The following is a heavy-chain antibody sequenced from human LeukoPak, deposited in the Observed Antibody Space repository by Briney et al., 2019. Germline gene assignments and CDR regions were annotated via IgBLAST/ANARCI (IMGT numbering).Heavy chain of an antibody. CDR2: ISSSGSTI. CDR3: ARGGDWRYFDL. V-gene: IGHV3-48*04. D-gene: IGHD2-21*01. CDR1: GITFSSYG. J-gene: IGHJ2*01. Sequence: GGSLRLSCAASGITFSSYGMSWVRQAPGKGLEWVSHISSSGSTIYYADSVKGRFTISRDNAKNSLYLQMNSLRADDTAVYYCARGGDWRYFDLWGRGTLVTVSS.